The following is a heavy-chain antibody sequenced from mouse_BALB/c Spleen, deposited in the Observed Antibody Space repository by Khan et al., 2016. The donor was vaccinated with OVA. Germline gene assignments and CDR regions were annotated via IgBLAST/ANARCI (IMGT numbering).Heavy chain of an antibody. CDR1: GFNIKDTY. CDR3: ARRSSFYYAMDY. Sequence: EVELVESGAELVKPGASVKLSCTASGFNIKDTYMHWVKQRPEQGLEWIGRIDPANGNTKYDPKFQGKATITADTSSNTAYLQLSSLTSEDTAVYYCARRSSFYYAMDYWGQGTSGTVSS. D-gene: IGHD1-1*01. V-gene: IGHV14-3*02. J-gene: IGHJ4*01. CDR2: IDPANGNT.